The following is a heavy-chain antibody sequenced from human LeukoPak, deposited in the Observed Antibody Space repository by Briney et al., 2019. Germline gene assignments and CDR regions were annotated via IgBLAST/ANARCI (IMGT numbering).Heavy chain of an antibody. V-gene: IGHV3-53*05. CDR1: GFTVSSNY. CDR3: ARVLAAAASDAFDI. J-gene: IGHJ3*02. CDR2: IYSGGST. Sequence: GGSLRLSCAASGFTVSSNYMSWVRQAPGKGLEWVSVIYSGGSTYYADSVKGRFTISRDNSKNTLYLQMNSLRAEDTAVYYCARVLAAAASDAFDIWGQGTMVTVSS. D-gene: IGHD6-13*01.